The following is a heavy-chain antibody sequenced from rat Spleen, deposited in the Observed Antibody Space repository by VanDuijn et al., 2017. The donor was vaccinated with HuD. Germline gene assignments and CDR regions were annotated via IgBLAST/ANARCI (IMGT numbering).Heavy chain of an antibody. D-gene: IGHD1-6*01. CDR1: GFTFSDYY. CDR3: TTWDYYDNRFDY. J-gene: IGHJ2*01. CDR2: ISYEGNTA. Sequence: EVQLVESGGVLVQPGRSMKLSCAASGFTFSDYYMAWVRQAPKKGLAWVASISYEGNTAFYGDSMKGRFTISRDNAKSTLHLQMDSLRSEDTATYYCTTWDYYDNRFDYWGQGVMVTVSS. V-gene: IGHV5-22*01.